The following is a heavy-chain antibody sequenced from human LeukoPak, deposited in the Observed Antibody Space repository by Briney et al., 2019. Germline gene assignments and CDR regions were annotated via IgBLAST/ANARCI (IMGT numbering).Heavy chain of an antibody. D-gene: IGHD2-2*01. CDR1: GCTFSSYA. J-gene: IGHJ5*02. V-gene: IGHV1-69*04. Sequence: ASVKVFCKASGCTFSSYAISWVRQAPGQGLEWMGRMIPILGIANYAQKFQGRVTITADKSTSTAYMELSSLRSEDTAVYYCARDSPSPGVVPAGAGRFDHWGQGTLVTVPS. CDR2: MIPILGIA. CDR3: ARDSPSPGVVPAGAGRFDH.